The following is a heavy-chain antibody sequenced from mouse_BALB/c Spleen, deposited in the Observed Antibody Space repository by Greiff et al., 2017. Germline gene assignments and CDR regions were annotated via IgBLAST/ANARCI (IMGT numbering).Heavy chain of an antibody. Sequence: VQLQQSGPELVRPGVSVKISCKGSGYTFTDYAMHWVKQSHAKSLEWIGVISTYYGNTNYNQKFKGKATMTVDKSSSTAYMELARLTSEDSAIYYCARNYGSREYYFDYWGQGTTLTVSS. CDR2: ISTYYGNT. CDR3: ARNYGSREYYFDY. D-gene: IGHD1-1*01. J-gene: IGHJ2*01. CDR1: GYTFTDYA. V-gene: IGHV1-67*01.